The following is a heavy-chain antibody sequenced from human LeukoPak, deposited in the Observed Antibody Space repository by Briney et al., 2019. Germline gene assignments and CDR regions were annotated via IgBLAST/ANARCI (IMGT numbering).Heavy chain of an antibody. V-gene: IGHV3-7*01. J-gene: IGHJ4*02. CDR3: ARGSTYYDSSGQVPFDY. CDR1: GFTFSSYW. D-gene: IGHD3-22*01. CDR2: INHNGNVN. Sequence: GGSLRLSCAASGFTFSSYWMNWARQAPGKGLEWVASINHNGNVNYYVDSVKGRFTISRDNAKNSLYLQMNSLRAEDTAVYYCARGSTYYDSSGQVPFDYWGQGTLVTVSS.